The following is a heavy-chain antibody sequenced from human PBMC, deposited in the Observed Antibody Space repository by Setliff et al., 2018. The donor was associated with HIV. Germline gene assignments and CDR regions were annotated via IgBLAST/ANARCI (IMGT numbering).Heavy chain of an antibody. D-gene: IGHD1-1*01. CDR3: ASSAGAVPTTAPYGDYYYYFYMDV. J-gene: IGHJ6*03. V-gene: IGHV1-69*05. CDR2: IIPIFGTP. Sequence: SVKVSCKASGGIFSGFAFSWVRQAPGQGLEWMGGIIPIFGTPNYAQKFQGRVTITTDESTNTVYMELYSLTSEDTAIYYCASSAGAVPTTAPYGDYYYYFYMDVWGKGTTVTVS. CDR1: GGIFSGFA.